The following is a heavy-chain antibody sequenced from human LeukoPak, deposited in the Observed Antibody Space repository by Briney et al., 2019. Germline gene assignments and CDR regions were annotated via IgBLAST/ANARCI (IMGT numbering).Heavy chain of an antibody. D-gene: IGHD2-15*01. CDR2: INPNSGGT. J-gene: IGHJ4*02. V-gene: IGHV1-2*02. CDR3: ARGYCSGGSCVFDY. CDR1: GYTFTGYY. Sequence: WASVKVSCKASGYTFTGYYMHWVRQAPGQGLEWMGWINPNSGGTNYAQKFQGRVTMTRDTSISTAYMELSRLRSDDTAVYYCARGYCSGGSCVFDYWGQGTLVTVSS.